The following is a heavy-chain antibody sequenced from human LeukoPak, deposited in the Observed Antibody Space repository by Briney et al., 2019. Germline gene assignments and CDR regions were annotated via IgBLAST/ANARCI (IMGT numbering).Heavy chain of an antibody. D-gene: IGHD2-15*01. Sequence: PGGSLRLSCAASGFAFSDYGMHWVRQAPGKGLEWVANIKLDGTTKDYVDSVKGRFTIFRDNAKNSLYLQMNSLRAEDTALYYCAVMGVYCSGGSCYWDYWGQGTLVTVSS. CDR2: IKLDGTTK. CDR1: GFAFSDYG. CDR3: AVMGVYCSGGSCYWDY. J-gene: IGHJ4*02. V-gene: IGHV3-7*03.